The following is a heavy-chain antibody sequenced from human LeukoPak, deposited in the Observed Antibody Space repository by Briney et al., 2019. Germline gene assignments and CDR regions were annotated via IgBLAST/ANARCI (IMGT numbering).Heavy chain of an antibody. J-gene: IGHJ4*02. CDR3: ARLGTTGQGY. Sequence: PGRSLRLSCAASGFTFSSYAMHWVRQAPGKGLEWVAVISYDGSNKYYADSVKGRFTISRDNSKNTLYLQMNSLRAEDTAVYYCARLGTTGQGYWGQGTLVTVSS. D-gene: IGHD1-1*01. CDR2: ISYDGSNK. CDR1: GFTFSSYA. V-gene: IGHV3-30-3*01.